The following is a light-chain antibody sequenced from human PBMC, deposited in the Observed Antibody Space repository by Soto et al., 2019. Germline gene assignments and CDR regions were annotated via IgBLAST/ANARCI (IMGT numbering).Light chain of an antibody. CDR2: AAS. J-gene: IGKJ1*01. CDR3: QQYNSWPWT. V-gene: IGKV3-15*01. CDR1: QSVGTN. Sequence: ETVMTQSPVTLSLSPGERATLSCRASQSVGTNLAWYQQKPGQAPRLVIFAASTRATGIPARFSGSGSGTEFTLIISSLQSEDSAVYYCQQYNSWPWTFGQGTKVDI.